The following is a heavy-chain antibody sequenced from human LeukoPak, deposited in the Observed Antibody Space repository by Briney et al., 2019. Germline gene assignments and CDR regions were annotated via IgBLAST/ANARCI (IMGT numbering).Heavy chain of an antibody. CDR2: IYYSGST. D-gene: IGHD6-13*01. CDR3: ARERSIAAAGFIDY. CDR1: GGSISSYY. Sequence: SETLSLTCTVSGGSISSYYWSWIRQPPGKGLEWIGYIYYSGSTNYNPSLKSRVTISVDTSKNQFSLKLSSVTAADTAVYYCARERSIAAAGFIDYWGQGTLVTVSS. J-gene: IGHJ4*02. V-gene: IGHV4-59*01.